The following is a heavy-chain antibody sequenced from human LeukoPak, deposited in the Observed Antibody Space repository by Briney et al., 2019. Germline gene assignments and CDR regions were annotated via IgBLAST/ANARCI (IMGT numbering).Heavy chain of an antibody. CDR2: ISGSSSTI. V-gene: IGHV3-48*02. CDR3: ARDPGNFDY. D-gene: IGHD6-13*01. CDR1: GFTFSSYS. Sequence: GRSLRLSCAAPGFTFSSYSMNWVRQAPGKGLEWVSYISGSSSTIHYADSVKGRFTISRDNAKNSLHLQMNSLRDEDTAVYYCARDPGNFDYWGQGTLVTVSS. J-gene: IGHJ4*02.